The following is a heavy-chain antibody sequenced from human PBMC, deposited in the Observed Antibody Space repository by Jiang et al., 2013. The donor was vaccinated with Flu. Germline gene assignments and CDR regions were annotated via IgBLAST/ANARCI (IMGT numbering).Heavy chain of an antibody. Sequence: GLVKPSETLSLTCTVSGGSISPYYWSWIRQPPGKGLEWIGYIYYSGSTNYNPSLKSRVTISVDTSKNQFSLKLSSVTAADTAVYYCARHEEVREYDYGDYNYYGMDVWGQGTTVTVSS. CDR2: IYYSGST. CDR3: ARHEEVREYDYGDYNYYGMDV. V-gene: IGHV4-59*08. J-gene: IGHJ6*02. CDR1: GGSISPYY. D-gene: IGHD4-17*01.